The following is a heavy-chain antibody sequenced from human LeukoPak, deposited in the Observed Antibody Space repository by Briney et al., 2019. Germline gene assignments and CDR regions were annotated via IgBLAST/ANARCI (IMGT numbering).Heavy chain of an antibody. V-gene: IGHV4-4*02. CDR2: IYHSGST. D-gene: IGHD3-22*01. CDR1: GGSISSSNW. Sequence: SETLSLTCAVSGGSISSSNWWSWVRQPPGKGLEWIGEIYHSGSTNYNPSLKSRVTISVNKSKNQFSLKLSSVTAADTAVYYCASVGPEYYYDSSGYYYVYWGQGTLVTVSS. CDR3: ASVGPEYYYDSSGYYYVY. J-gene: IGHJ4*02.